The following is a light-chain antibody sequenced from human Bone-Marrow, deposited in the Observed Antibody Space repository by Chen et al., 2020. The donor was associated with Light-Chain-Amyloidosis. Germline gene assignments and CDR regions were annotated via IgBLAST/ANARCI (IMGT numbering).Light chain of an antibody. V-gene: IGLV3-25*03. CDR1: DLPKTY. J-gene: IGLJ2*01. CDR2: RDT. Sequence: SYELTQPPSVSVSPGQTARITCSGDDLPKTYAYWYPRKPGPAPVLVIHRDTERPSGISERFSGSSLGTTATLTISGVQAEDEADYHCQSADSSGTYEVIFGGGTKLTVL. CDR3: QSADSSGTYEVI.